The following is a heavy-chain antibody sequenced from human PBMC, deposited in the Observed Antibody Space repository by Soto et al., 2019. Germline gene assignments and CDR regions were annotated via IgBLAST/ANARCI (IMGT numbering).Heavy chain of an antibody. CDR1: GFTFTSSA. D-gene: IGHD6-13*01. CDR2: IVVGSGNT. CDR3: AAGYSSSWPYYYYGMDV. Sequence: SVKVSCKASGFTFTSSAVQWVRQARGQRLEWIGWIVVGSGNTNYAQKFQERVTITRDMSTSTAYMELSSLRSEDTAVYYCAAGYSSSWPYYYYGMDVWGQGTKVTVSS. J-gene: IGHJ6*02. V-gene: IGHV1-58*01.